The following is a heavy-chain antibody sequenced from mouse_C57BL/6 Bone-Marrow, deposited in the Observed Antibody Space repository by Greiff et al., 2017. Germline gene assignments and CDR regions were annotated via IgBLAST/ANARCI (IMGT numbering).Heavy chain of an antibody. V-gene: IGHV1-81*01. CDR2: IYPRSGNN. CDR3: ARGDDSSWFAY. Sequence: QVQLQQSGAELARPGASVKLSCTASGYTFTSYGISWVKQSTGQGLVWIGEIYPRSGNNYYNEKFKGKATLTADKSSSTAYMELRSVTSEDSAVYFCARGDDSSWFAYWGQGTLVTVSA. D-gene: IGHD2-12*01. CDR1: GYTFTSYG. J-gene: IGHJ3*01.